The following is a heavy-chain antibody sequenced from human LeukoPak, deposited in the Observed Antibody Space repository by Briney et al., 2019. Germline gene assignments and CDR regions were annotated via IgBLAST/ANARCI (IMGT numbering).Heavy chain of an antibody. V-gene: IGHV3-74*01. CDR1: GNYW. J-gene: IGHJ4*02. Sequence: PGGSLRLSCAASGNYWMHWVRQVPGKGLVWVSHINSDGSWTSYADSVKGRFTISKDNAKNTVYLQMNSLRAEDTAVYYCARSGKGDWPYFDYWGQGTLVTVSS. D-gene: IGHD2-21*02. CDR2: INSDGSWT. CDR3: ARSGKGDWPYFDY.